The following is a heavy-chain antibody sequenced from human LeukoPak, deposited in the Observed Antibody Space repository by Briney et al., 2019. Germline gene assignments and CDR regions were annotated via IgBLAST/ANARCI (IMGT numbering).Heavy chain of an antibody. D-gene: IGHD3-3*01. Sequence: ASVKVSCKASGGTFSSYAISWVRQAPGQGLEWVGGIIPIFGTANYAQKFQGRVTITADESTSTAYMELSSLRSEDTAVYYCASTRAAFPSGDFWSGYYSPPDYWGQGTLVTVSS. CDR3: ASTRAAFPSGDFWSGYYSPPDY. CDR2: IIPIFGTA. V-gene: IGHV1-69*13. J-gene: IGHJ4*02. CDR1: GGTFSSYA.